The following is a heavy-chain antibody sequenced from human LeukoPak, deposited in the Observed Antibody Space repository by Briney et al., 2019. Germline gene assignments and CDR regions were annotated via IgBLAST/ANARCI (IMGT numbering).Heavy chain of an antibody. J-gene: IGHJ4*02. V-gene: IGHV4-39*01. Sequence: SETLSLTCTASGGSISSSSYYWGWIRQPPGKGLEWIGSIYYSGSTYYNPSLKSRVTISVDTSKNQFSLKLSSVTAADTAVYYCARHTTYYDSSGYYRYFDYWGQGTLVTVSS. CDR1: GGSISSSSYY. D-gene: IGHD3-22*01. CDR3: ARHTTYYDSSGYYRYFDY. CDR2: IYYSGST.